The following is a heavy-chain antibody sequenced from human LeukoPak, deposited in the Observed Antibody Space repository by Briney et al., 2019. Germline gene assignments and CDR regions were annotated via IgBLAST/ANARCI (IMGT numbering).Heavy chain of an antibody. V-gene: IGHV3-30*18. D-gene: IGHD5-24*01. Sequence: GGSLRLSCAASGFTFSSYGMHWVRPAPGKGLEWVAVISYDGSNKYYADSVKGRFTISRDNSKNTLYLQMNSLRAEDTAVYYCAKDAKSRDGYNPPDYWGQGTLVTVSS. J-gene: IGHJ4*02. CDR2: ISYDGSNK. CDR3: AKDAKSRDGYNPPDY. CDR1: GFTFSSYG.